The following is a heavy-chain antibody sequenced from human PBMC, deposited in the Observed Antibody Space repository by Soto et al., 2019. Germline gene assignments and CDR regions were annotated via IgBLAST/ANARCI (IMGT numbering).Heavy chain of an antibody. V-gene: IGHV4-59*01. CDR3: ARDPPIYDSSGYSFGY. Sequence: SETLSLTCTVSGGSISSYYWSWIRQPPGKGLEWIGYIYYSGSTNYNPSLKSRVTISVDTSKNQFSLKLSSVTAADTAVYYCARDPPIYDSSGYSFGYWGQGTLVTVSS. CDR1: GGSISSYY. D-gene: IGHD3-22*01. CDR2: IYYSGST. J-gene: IGHJ4*02.